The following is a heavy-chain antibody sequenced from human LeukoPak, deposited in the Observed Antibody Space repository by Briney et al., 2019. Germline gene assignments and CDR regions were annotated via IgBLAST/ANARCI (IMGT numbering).Heavy chain of an antibody. J-gene: IGHJ4*02. Sequence: PSETLSLTCTVSGGSISSGDYYWSWIRQPPGKGLEWIGYIYYSGSTYYNPSLKSRVTISVDTSKNQFSLKLSSVTAADTAVYYCARGLAYCGGDCFPYFDYWGQGTPVTVSS. V-gene: IGHV4-30-4*01. CDR3: ARGLAYCGGDCFPYFDY. D-gene: IGHD2-21*02. CDR2: IYYSGST. CDR1: GGSISSGDYY.